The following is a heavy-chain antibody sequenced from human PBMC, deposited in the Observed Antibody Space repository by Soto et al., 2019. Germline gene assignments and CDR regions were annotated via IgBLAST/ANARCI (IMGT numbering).Heavy chain of an antibody. V-gene: IGHV5-51*01. CDR3: ARPGYCSGGSFPGGMDV. D-gene: IGHD2-15*01. Sequence: GESLKISCQGSGYSFTSYWIGWVRQMPGKGLEWMGIIFPGDSDTRYSPSFQGQVTISADKSISTAYLQWSSLKASDTAMYYCARPGYCSGGSFPGGMDVWGQGTTVTVSS. CDR2: IFPGDSDT. J-gene: IGHJ6*02. CDR1: GYSFTSYW.